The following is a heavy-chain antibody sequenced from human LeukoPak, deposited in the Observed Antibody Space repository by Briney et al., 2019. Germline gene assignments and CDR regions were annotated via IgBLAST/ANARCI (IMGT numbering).Heavy chain of an antibody. CDR3: ARMPLTATDINWFDP. Sequence: SETLSLTCAVYGGSFSGYYWSWIRQPPGKGLEWIGEINHSGSTNYNPSLKSRVTISVDTSKNQFSLKLSSVTAADTAVYYCARMPLTATDINWFDPWGQGTLVTVSS. CDR2: INHSGST. J-gene: IGHJ5*02. V-gene: IGHV4-34*01. D-gene: IGHD2-21*02. CDR1: GGSFSGYY.